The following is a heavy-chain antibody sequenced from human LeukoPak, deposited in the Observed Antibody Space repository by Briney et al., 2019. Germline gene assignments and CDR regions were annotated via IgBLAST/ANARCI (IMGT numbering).Heavy chain of an antibody. Sequence: ASVKVSCKASGYTFTSYDINWVRQATGQGPEWMGWMNPNNGNTGYAQKFQGRVTMTRNTSISTAYMELSSLRSEDTAVYYCARTYCSSTSCYYYYYGMDVWGQGTTVTVSS. CDR1: GYTFTSYD. CDR2: MNPNNGNT. CDR3: ARTYCSSTSCYYYYYGMDV. D-gene: IGHD2-2*01. V-gene: IGHV1-8*01. J-gene: IGHJ6*02.